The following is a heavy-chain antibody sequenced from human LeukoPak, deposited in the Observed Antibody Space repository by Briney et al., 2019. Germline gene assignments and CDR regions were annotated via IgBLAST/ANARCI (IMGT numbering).Heavy chain of an antibody. Sequence: ASVKVSCKASGYTFTGYYIHWVRQAPGQGLEWMGRINPGSGGTNYAQKFQGRVTMTRDTSINTAYMELSRLRSDDTAVYYCARDGGRAFCSGGSCYSGNWFDPWGQGTLVTVSS. CDR3: ARDGGRAFCSGGSCYSGNWFDP. D-gene: IGHD2-15*01. V-gene: IGHV1-2*06. CDR1: GYTFTGYY. J-gene: IGHJ5*02. CDR2: INPGSGGT.